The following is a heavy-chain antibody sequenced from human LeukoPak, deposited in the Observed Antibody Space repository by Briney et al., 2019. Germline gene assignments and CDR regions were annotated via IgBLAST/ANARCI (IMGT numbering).Heavy chain of an antibody. V-gene: IGHV3-23*01. J-gene: IGHJ4*02. D-gene: IGHD3-16*01. CDR2: ISGNGGTT. CDR1: GFNLSTYV. CDR3: AKDYGDY. Sequence: GGPLRLSCGASGFNLSTYVIPWVGQAPGTGLEWVSGISGNGGTTYYADSVKGRFTISRDNSKNTLYLQMNSLRAEDTAVYYCAKDYGDYWGQGTLGTASS.